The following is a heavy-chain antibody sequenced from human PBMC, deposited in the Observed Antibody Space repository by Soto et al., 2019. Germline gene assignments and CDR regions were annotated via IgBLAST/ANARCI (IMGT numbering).Heavy chain of an antibody. CDR1: GYTFTSYY. CDR2: INPSGGST. Sequence: ASVKVSCKASGYTFTSYYMHWVRQAPGQGLEWMGIINPSGGSTSYAQKFQGRVTMTRDTSASMVYMELTSLGSEDTAVYYCAREHDFLTGYSFDFWGQGTLVTVS. J-gene: IGHJ4*02. V-gene: IGHV1-46*01. D-gene: IGHD3-9*01. CDR3: AREHDFLTGYSFDF.